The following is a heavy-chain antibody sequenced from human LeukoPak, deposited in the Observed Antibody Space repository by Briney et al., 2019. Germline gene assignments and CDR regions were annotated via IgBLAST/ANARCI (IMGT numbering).Heavy chain of an antibody. CDR3: ARDSYSSGWYEKNYYYYYGMDV. D-gene: IGHD6-19*01. V-gene: IGHV3-21*01. CDR2: ISSSSSYI. CDR1: GFTFSSYS. J-gene: IGHJ6*04. Sequence: PGGSLRLSCAASGFTFSSYSMNWVRQAPGKGLELVSSISSSSSYIYYADSVKGRFTISRDNAKNSLYLQMNSLRAEDTAVYYCARDSYSSGWYEKNYYYYYGMDVWGKGTTVTVSS.